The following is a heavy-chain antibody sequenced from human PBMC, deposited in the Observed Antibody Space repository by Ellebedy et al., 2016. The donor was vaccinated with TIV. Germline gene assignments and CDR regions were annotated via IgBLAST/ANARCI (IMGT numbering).Heavy chain of an antibody. CDR1: GLTFRNFG. Sequence: GGSLRLXXAASGLTFRNFGMHWVRQAPGKGLEWVAIIWYDGSKAYYADSVRGRFTISRDNSKNTLYLQMNSLRAKDTAVFYCATVDGWPGARSDNWGQGTLVTVSS. J-gene: IGHJ4*02. CDR3: ATVDGWPGARSDN. D-gene: IGHD6-19*01. V-gene: IGHV3-33*01. CDR2: IWYDGSKA.